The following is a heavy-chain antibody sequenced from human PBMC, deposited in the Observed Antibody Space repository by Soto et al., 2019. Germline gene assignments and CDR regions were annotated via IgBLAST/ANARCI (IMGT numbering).Heavy chain of an antibody. V-gene: IGHV1-18*01. Sequence: QVHRVQSGAEVKKPGASVKVSCKGSGYAFTTYGITWVRQAPGQGLEWMGWISAHNGNTNYAQKLQGRVTVTRDTSTSTAYMELRRLRSDDTAVYYCARGRYGDYWGQGALVTVSS. CDR1: GYAFTTYG. J-gene: IGHJ4*02. CDR3: ARGRYGDY. CDR2: ISAHNGNT. D-gene: IGHD1-1*01.